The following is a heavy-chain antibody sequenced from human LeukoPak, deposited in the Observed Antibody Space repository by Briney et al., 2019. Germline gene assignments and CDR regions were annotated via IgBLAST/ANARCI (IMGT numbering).Heavy chain of an antibody. D-gene: IGHD2-15*01. V-gene: IGHV1-18*01. CDR2: ISAHNGNT. CDR1: GYTFTSYG. CDR3: ARPCSGGSCYSSYDAFDI. J-gene: IGHJ3*02. Sequence: ASVKVSCKASGYTFTSYGISWVRQAPGQGLEWMGWISAHNGNTNYAQKFQGRVTITRNTSISTAYMELSSLKASDTAMYYCARPCSGGSCYSSYDAFDIWGQGTMVTVSS.